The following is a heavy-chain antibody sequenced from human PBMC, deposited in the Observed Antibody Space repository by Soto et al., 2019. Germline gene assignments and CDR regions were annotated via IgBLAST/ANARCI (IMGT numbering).Heavy chain of an antibody. V-gene: IGHV4-34*01. Sequence: SETLSLTCAVYGGSFSGYYWSWIRQPPGKGLEWIGEINHSGSTNYNPSLKSRVTISVDTSKNQFSLKLSSVTAADTAVYYCARAAEYSYGYYYWGQGTLVTVSS. CDR1: GGSFSGYY. D-gene: IGHD5-18*01. CDR3: ARAAEYSYGYYY. J-gene: IGHJ4*02. CDR2: INHSGST.